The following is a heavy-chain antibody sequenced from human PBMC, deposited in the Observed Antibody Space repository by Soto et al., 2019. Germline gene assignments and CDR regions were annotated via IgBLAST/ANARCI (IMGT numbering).Heavy chain of an antibody. CDR2: MNPNSGNT. D-gene: IGHD3-22*01. V-gene: IGHV1-8*01. Sequence: QVQLVQSGAEVKKPGASVKVSCKASGYTFTSYDINWVRQATGQGLEWMGWMNPNSGNTGYAQKFQGRVTMTRNTSXSXVYMERSSLRSEDTAVYYCARVDSSGYYYVGGAFDIWGQGTMVTVSS. CDR1: GYTFTSYD. CDR3: ARVDSSGYYYVGGAFDI. J-gene: IGHJ3*02.